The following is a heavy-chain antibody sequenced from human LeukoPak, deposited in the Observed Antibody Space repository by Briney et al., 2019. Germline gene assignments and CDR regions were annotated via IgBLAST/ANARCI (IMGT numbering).Heavy chain of an antibody. CDR1: GFTFSSYS. V-gene: IGHV3-21*01. J-gene: IGHJ4*02. CDR2: ISSSSSYI. Sequence: PGGSLRLSCAASGFTFSSYSMNWVRQAPGKGLEWVSPISSSSSYIYYADSVKGRFTISRDNAKNSLYLQMNSLRAEDTAVYYCARDRGWLQNRKDGDDYWGQGTLVTVSS. CDR3: ARDRGWLQNRKDGDDY. D-gene: IGHD5-24*01.